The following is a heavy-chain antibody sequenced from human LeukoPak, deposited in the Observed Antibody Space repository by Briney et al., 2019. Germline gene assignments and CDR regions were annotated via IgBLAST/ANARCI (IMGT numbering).Heavy chain of an antibody. CDR3: AKSVIFWSGYFGYYFDY. CDR2: ISGSGGST. V-gene: IGHV3-23*01. Sequence: PGGSLRLSRAASGFTFSSYAMSWVRQAPGKGLEWVSAISGSGGSTYYADSVKGRFTISRDNSKNTLYLQMNSLRAEDTAVYYCAKSVIFWSGYFGYYFDYWGQGTLVTVSS. CDR1: GFTFSSYA. D-gene: IGHD3-3*01. J-gene: IGHJ4*02.